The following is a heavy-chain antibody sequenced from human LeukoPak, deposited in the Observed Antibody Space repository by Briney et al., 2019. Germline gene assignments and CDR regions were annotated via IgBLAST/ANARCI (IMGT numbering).Heavy chain of an antibody. CDR2: LYDSGST. D-gene: IGHD2-15*01. CDR3: AGHVGTSAYSYGMDV. V-gene: IGHV4-59*08. J-gene: IGHJ6*01. Sequence: SETLSLTWSVSGVSISSYYWSWVRQPPGKGLEWIGHLYDSGSTNYNRALMSRVNISLETFKNKPSLMLSSVTGADTAVYYCAGHVGTSAYSYGMDVWGQGTTVSVS. CDR1: GVSISSYY.